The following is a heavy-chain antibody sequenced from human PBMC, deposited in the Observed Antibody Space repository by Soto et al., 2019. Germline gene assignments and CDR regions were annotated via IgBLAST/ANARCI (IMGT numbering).Heavy chain of an antibody. CDR1: GFTFDDYA. CDR2: ISWNSGSI. J-gene: IGHJ3*02. CDR3: AKDIEPLWVVAISDAFDI. V-gene: IGHV3-9*01. D-gene: IGHD2-15*01. Sequence: GGSLRLSCAASGFTFDDYAMHWVRQAPGKGLEWVSGISWNSGSIGYADSVKGRFTISRDNAKNSLYLQMNSLRAEDTALYYCAKDIEPLWVVAISDAFDIWGQGTMVTVSS.